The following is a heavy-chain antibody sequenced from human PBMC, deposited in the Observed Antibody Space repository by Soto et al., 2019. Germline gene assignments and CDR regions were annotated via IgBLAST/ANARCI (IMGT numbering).Heavy chain of an antibody. V-gene: IGHV3-30*18. CDR1: GFSFNTYF. D-gene: IGHD1-26*01. Sequence: GGSLRLSCTDPGFSFNTYFIDWVRQAPCKGLEWVARILYDGSKEYYADPVKGRFTISRDNSKNTLYLQMDRLRVEDTAVYFCAKGLELMADHLGQRTPVTVCS. CDR3: AKGLELMADH. J-gene: IGHJ4*02. CDR2: ILYDGSKE.